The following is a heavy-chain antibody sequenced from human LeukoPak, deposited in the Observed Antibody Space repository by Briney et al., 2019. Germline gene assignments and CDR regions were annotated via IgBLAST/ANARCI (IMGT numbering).Heavy chain of an antibody. Sequence: PSETLSLTCAVYGGSFSVYDWSWIPQPPGKGLEWIGEINHSGSTNYNPSLKSRVTISVDTSKNQFSLKLSSVTAADTAVYYCARGRRRYCSGGSFQPPYYGIDVWGQGTTVTVSS. CDR1: GGSFSVYD. CDR3: ARGRRRYCSGGSFQPPYYGIDV. V-gene: IGHV4-34*01. D-gene: IGHD2-15*01. J-gene: IGHJ6*02. CDR2: INHSGST.